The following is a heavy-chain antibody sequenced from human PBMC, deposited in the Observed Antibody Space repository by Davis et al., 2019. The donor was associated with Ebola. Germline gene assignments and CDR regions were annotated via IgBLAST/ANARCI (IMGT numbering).Heavy chain of an antibody. Sequence: GESLKISCAASGFTFGTSWMHWVRQAPGKGLVWVSRIKSDGSYTTYAESVKGRFTISRDNAKNTLYLQMNSLRAEDTALYYCATGGSGYVLSWGQGTLVTVSS. CDR3: ATGGSGYVLS. D-gene: IGHD5-12*01. CDR2: IKSDGSYT. J-gene: IGHJ5*02. V-gene: IGHV3-74*01. CDR1: GFTFGTSW.